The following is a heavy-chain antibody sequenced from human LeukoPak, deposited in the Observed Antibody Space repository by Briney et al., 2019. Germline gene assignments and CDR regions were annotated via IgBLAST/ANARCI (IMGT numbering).Heavy chain of an antibody. J-gene: IGHJ3*02. Sequence: PGGSLRLSCIASGFTFSSCEMNWVRQAPGKGLEWISYIRGSGSTIYYADSVKGRFTISRDNAKSSLYLQMNSLRAEDTAVYYCASYIRAPFDIWGQGTMVTVSS. CDR3: ASYIRAPFDI. CDR1: GFTFSSCE. CDR2: IRGSGSTI. D-gene: IGHD3-10*01. V-gene: IGHV3-48*03.